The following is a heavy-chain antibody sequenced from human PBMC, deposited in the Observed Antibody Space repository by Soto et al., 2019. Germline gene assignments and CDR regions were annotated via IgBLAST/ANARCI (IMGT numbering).Heavy chain of an antibody. J-gene: IGHJ6*02. CDR2: ISGYNGDT. CDR1: GDTFSNYG. D-gene: IGHD2-8*01. Sequence: VKVSCKFSGDTFSNYGISWVRQAPGQGLEWMGWISGYNGDTNYAQKFQGRVSMTIDTSTTTAYMELRSLTSDDTAVYYCAKNGQPPYYYYGLDVWGQGTKVTVSS. CDR3: AKNGQPPYYYYGLDV. V-gene: IGHV1-18*01.